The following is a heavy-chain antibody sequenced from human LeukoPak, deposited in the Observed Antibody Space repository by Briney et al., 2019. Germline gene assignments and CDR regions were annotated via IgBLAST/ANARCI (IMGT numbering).Heavy chain of an antibody. CDR1: GGSISSYY. CDR3: ARGTVTTLFDY. CDR2: VYPSGST. V-gene: IGHV4-4*07. J-gene: IGHJ4*02. D-gene: IGHD4-17*01. Sequence: PSETLALTCTVSGGSISSYYWNWIRQPAGKGLEWIGRVYPSGSTNYNPSLKSRVTMSVDTSKNQFSLKLSSVTAADTAVYYCARGTVTTLFDYWGQGTLVTVSS.